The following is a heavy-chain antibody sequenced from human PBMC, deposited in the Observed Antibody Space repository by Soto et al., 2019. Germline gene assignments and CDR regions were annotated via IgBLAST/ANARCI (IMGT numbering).Heavy chain of an antibody. J-gene: IGHJ6*02. CDR2: IYYSGST. D-gene: IGHD6-6*01. Sequence: ASETLSLTCTVSGGSISSGGYYWSWIRQHPGKGLEWIGYIYYSGSTYYNPSLKSRVTISVDTSKNQFSLKLSSVTAADTAVYYCASVMGSSSRSYYYGMDVWGQGTTVTVSS. CDR3: ASVMGSSSRSYYYGMDV. CDR1: GGSISSGGYY. V-gene: IGHV4-31*03.